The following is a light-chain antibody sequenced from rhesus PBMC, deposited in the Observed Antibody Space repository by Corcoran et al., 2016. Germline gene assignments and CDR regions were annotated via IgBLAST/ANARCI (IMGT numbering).Light chain of an antibody. J-gene: IGKJ2*01. CDR2: KTS. V-gene: IGKV1-43*02. CDR1: QGISTY. Sequence: DIQMTKSPSSLSASVGDRVTITCRASQGISTYLNWYQQKPGKAPTLRIYKTSSFEMGVPSRVSGSGSGTDFTLTISSLQPEDFATDYCLQYNSDPYSFGQGTKVEIK. CDR3: LQYNSDPYS.